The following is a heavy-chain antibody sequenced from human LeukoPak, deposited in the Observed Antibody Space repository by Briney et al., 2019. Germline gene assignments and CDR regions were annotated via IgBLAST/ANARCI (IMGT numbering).Heavy chain of an antibody. Sequence: ASVKVSCKASGYTFTGYYMHWVRQAPGQGLEWMGWINPNSGGTNYGQKFQGRVTMTRDTSISTAYMEPSSVRSDDTAVYYCARGGLGTTSYWGQGTLVTVSS. CDR3: ARGGLGTTSY. V-gene: IGHV1-2*02. D-gene: IGHD1-26*01. J-gene: IGHJ4*02. CDR2: INPNSGGT. CDR1: GYTFTGYY.